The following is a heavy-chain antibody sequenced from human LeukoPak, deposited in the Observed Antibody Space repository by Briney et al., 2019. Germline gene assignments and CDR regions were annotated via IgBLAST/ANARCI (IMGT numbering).Heavy chain of an antibody. CDR3: ARDRAGATLYYFDY. J-gene: IGHJ4*02. CDR1: GGSISSSSYY. CDR2: IYYSGST. Sequence: SETLSLTCSVSGGSISSSSYYWGWIRQPPGKGLEWIGSIYYSGSTYYNPSLKSRVTISVDTSKNQFSLKLSSVIAADTAVYYCARDRAGATLYYFDYWGQGTLVTVSS. V-gene: IGHV4-39*02. D-gene: IGHD1-26*01.